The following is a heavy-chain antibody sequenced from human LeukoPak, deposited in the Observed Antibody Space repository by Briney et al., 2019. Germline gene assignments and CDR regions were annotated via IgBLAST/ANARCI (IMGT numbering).Heavy chain of an antibody. J-gene: IGHJ4*02. V-gene: IGHV1-18*01. CDR2: ISAYNGNT. D-gene: IGHD6-6*01. CDR1: GYTFNTYG. CDR3: ARDGLYSSSSYDFDY. Sequence: GASVKVSCKTSGYTFNTYGISWVRQAPGQGLEWMGWISAYNGNTNYAQKLQGRVTMTTDTSTSTAYMELRSLRSDDTAVYSCARDGLYSSSSYDFDYWGQGTLVTVSS.